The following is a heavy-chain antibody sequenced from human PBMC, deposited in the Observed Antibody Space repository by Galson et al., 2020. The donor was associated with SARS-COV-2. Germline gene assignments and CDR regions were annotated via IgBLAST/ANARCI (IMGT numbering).Heavy chain of an antibody. CDR1: GFTFGDYS. V-gene: IGHV3-49*03. CDR3: SRRIGWGINSFDV. D-gene: IGHD3-10*01. J-gene: IGHJ3*01. Sequence: GGSLRLSCTASGFTFGDYSMSWFRQAPGKGLEWVGRVRSKAYGSTTEYVASVKGRFTISRDDFKNIAYLQMNSLKTEDTAMYFCSRRIGWGINSFDVWGQGTMVTVSS. CDR2: VRSKAYGSTT.